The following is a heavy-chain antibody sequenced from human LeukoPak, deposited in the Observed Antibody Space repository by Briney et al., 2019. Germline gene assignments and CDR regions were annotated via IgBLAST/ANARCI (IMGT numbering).Heavy chain of an antibody. CDR1: GFTFSSYS. Sequence: GGSLRLSCAASGFTFSSYSMNWVRQAPGEGLEWVSSISSSSSYIYYADSVKGRFTISRDNAKNSLYLQMNNLRAEDTAVYYCARDAYGSGSYYNGPEFDPWGQGTLVTVSS. J-gene: IGHJ5*02. D-gene: IGHD3-10*01. CDR3: ARDAYGSGSYYNGPEFDP. CDR2: ISSSSSYI. V-gene: IGHV3-21*01.